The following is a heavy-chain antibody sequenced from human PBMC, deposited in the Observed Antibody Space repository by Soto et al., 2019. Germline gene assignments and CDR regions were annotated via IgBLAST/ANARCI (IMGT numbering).Heavy chain of an antibody. CDR3: ARDPGYSSFDH. CDR1: GFTFSGFW. J-gene: IGHJ4*02. V-gene: IGHV3-7*01. Sequence: DVQLVESGGGLVQPGGSLRLSCTVSGFTFSGFWMSWVRQAPGKGLEFVANIREDGSVKNYVDSVKGRFTISRDNAKNSVYLQMNSLRDEDTAVYYCARDPGYSSFDHWGQGTLVTVSS. D-gene: IGHD5-12*01. CDR2: IREDGSVK.